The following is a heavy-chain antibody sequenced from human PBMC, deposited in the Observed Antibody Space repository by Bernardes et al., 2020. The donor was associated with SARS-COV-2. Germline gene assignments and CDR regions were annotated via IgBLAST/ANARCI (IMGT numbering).Heavy chain of an antibody. J-gene: IGHJ3*02. CDR2: FDPQHRKT. V-gene: IGHV1-24*01. CDR1: GYTLTEFS. Sequence: ASVKVSCKVSGYTLTEFSMHWVRQAPGKGLEWLGGFDPQHRKTIYAQKFQGRVTMTEDTSTDTAYMELRSLTSEDTAVYYCATDDPAGAVFGVVIYALHIWCQGTMVTVSS. D-gene: IGHD3-3*01. CDR3: ATDDPAGAVFGVVIYALHI.